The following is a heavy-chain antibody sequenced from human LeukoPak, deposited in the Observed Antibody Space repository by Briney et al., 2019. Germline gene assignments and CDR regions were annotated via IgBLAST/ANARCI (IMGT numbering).Heavy chain of an antibody. CDR1: GYSFPSWW. D-gene: IGHD2-21*02. CDR3: ARQSIGTGDCYYFDY. Sequence: GGALKISCKGSGYSFPSWWIGWVRQMPGKGLEWMGIIYPGDSDTRYSPSFQGQVTISADKSTMTAYLQWSGLKASDTDIYYCARQSIGTGDCYYFDYWGQGTLVTASS. J-gene: IGHJ4*02. V-gene: IGHV5-51*01. CDR2: IYPGDSDT.